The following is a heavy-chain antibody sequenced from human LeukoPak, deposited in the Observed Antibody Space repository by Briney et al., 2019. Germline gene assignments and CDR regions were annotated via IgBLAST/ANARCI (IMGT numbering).Heavy chain of an antibody. D-gene: IGHD4-17*01. CDR1: GFTFSSYG. CDR3: AKDNGDYYYYYGMDV. J-gene: IGHJ6*02. Sequence: GGSLRLSCAASGFTFSSYGMHWVRQAPGMGLEWVAVISYDGSNKYYADSVKGRFTISRDNSKNTLYLQMNSLRAEGTAVYYCAKDNGDYYYYYGMDVWGQGTTVTVSS. CDR2: ISYDGSNK. V-gene: IGHV3-30*18.